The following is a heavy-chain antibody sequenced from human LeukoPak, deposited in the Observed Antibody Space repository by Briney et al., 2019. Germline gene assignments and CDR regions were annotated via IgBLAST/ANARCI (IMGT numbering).Heavy chain of an antibody. V-gene: IGHV3-21*01. J-gene: IGHJ4*02. Sequence: PGGSLRLSCAASGFTFSDFSMSWVRQAPGKGLQWVSSISSGTSSYIHYADSVKGRFTVSRDNAKNSLYLQMNGLRAEDTAVYYCARSEYSFDYWGQGTLVTVSS. CDR3: ARSEYSFDY. CDR1: GFTFSDFS. CDR2: ISSGTSSYI.